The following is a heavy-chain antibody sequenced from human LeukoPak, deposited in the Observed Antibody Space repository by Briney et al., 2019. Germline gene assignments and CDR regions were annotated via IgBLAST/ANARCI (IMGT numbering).Heavy chain of an antibody. D-gene: IGHD5-24*01. CDR1: GYTLTELS. CDR3: AINDGYNTFDY. Sequence: GASGKVSCKVSGYTLTELSIHWVRQAPGKGLEWLGGFDPEDGETIYAQKFQGRVTMTEDTSTDTAYMELSSLRSEDTAVYYCAINDGYNTFDYWGQGTLVTASS. V-gene: IGHV1-24*01. J-gene: IGHJ4*02. CDR2: FDPEDGET.